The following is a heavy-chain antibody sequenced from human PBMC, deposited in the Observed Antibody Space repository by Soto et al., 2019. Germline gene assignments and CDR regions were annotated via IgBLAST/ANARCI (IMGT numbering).Heavy chain of an antibody. CDR2: ISYDGSNK. J-gene: IGHJ6*02. D-gene: IGHD3-3*01. CDR1: GFTFSSYG. CDR3: AKDRGYDFWSGYYYHYHSYGMDV. V-gene: IGHV3-30*18. Sequence: PGGSLRLSCAASGFTFSSYGMHWVRQAPGKGLEWVAVISYDGSNKYYADSVKGRFTISRDNSKNTLYLQMNSLRAEDTAVYYCAKDRGYDFWSGYYYHYHSYGMDVCGPATTLTVS.